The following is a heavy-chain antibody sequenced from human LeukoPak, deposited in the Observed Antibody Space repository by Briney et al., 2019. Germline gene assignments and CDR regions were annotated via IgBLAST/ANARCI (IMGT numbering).Heavy chain of an antibody. CDR1: GGSISSYY. J-gene: IGHJ5*02. D-gene: IGHD6-19*01. Sequence: SETLSLTCTVSGGSISSYYWSWIRQPAGKGLEWIGRIYTSGSTNYNPSLKSRVTMSVDTSKNQFSLKLSSVTAADTAVYYCARGGQWLVPNWFDPWGQRTLVTVSS. V-gene: IGHV4-4*07. CDR3: ARGGQWLVPNWFDP. CDR2: IYTSGST.